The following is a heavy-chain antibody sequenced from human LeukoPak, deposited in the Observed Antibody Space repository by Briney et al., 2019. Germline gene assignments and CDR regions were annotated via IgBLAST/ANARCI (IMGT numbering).Heavy chain of an antibody. V-gene: IGHV4-39*02. CDR3: ARPRASRTYPNDAFDI. D-gene: IGHD2-2*01. CDR1: GGSISSSSYY. Sequence: PSETLSLTCTVSGGSISSSSYYWGWIRQPPGKGLEWIGSIHSSGSTYYNLSLKSRVTISVDTSKNHLSLKMNSVTAADTAIHYCARPRASRTYPNDAFDIWGQGTMVTVSS. CDR2: IHSSGST. J-gene: IGHJ3*02.